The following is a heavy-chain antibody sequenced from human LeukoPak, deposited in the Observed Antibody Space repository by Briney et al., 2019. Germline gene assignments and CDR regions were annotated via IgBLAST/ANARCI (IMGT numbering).Heavy chain of an antibody. D-gene: IGHD5-12*01. CDR2: ISYDGSNK. V-gene: IGHV3-30*04. J-gene: IGHJ4*02. CDR3: ARDGVATRGSGLDY. CDR1: GFTFSSYA. Sequence: PGGSLRFSCAAPGFTFSSYAMHWVRQAPGRGLEWVAVISYDGSNKYYADSVKGRFTISRDNSKNTLYLQMNSLRAEDTAVYYCARDGVATRGSGLDYWGQGTLVTVSS.